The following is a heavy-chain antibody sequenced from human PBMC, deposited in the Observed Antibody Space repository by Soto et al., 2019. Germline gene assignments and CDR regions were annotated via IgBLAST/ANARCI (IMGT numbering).Heavy chain of an antibody. V-gene: IGHV4-31*03. Sequence: TLSLTCTVSGGSISSGGYYWSWIRQHPVKGLEWIGYIYYSGSTYYNPSLKSRVTISVDTSKNQFSLKLSSVTAADTAVYYCARGSPALPGYCSSTSCSLFDPWGQGTLVTVSS. CDR1: GGSISSGGYY. CDR3: ARGSPALPGYCSSTSCSLFDP. D-gene: IGHD2-2*01. J-gene: IGHJ5*02. CDR2: IYYSGST.